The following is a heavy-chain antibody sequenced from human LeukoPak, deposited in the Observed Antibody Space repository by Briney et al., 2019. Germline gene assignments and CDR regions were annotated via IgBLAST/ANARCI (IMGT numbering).Heavy chain of an antibody. Sequence: GGSLRLSCSASGFTFDRFAMHWVREAPGKGLEYLSGIGSNGRSTHNADSVKGRFTISRDNSKNTLFLQMTSLRAEDTAVYYCVNQISGWVYWGQGTLVTVSS. CDR2: IGSNGRST. D-gene: IGHD6-19*01. CDR3: VNQISGWVY. V-gene: IGHV3-64D*06. J-gene: IGHJ4*02. CDR1: GFTFDRFA.